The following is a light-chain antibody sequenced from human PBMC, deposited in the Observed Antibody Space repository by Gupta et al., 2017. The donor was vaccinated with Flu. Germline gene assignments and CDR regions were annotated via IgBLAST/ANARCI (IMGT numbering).Light chain of an antibody. CDR3: SSYTSSTTLEV. V-gene: IGLV2-14*01. CDR1: SSDVGTYNY. CDR2: EVS. Sequence: QSALTQPASVSGSPGKSITISCTGTSSDVGTYNYVSWYQQHPGKAPKLMIYEVSNRPSGVANRFSGSKSCNTASLTISGLQADDEADYYCSSYTSSTTLEVFGGGTKLTVL. J-gene: IGLJ3*02.